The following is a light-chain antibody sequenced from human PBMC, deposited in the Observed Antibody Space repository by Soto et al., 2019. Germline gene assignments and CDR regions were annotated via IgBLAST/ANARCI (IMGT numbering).Light chain of an antibody. CDR1: QSVGSN. CDR2: GTS. CDR3: QQYNNWPRT. V-gene: IGKV3-15*01. Sequence: EIVMTQSPATLSGSPGERATLSCRASQSVGSNLAWYQQKPGQAPRLLISGTSTRATGIAARFSGSGSGTEFTLTISSLQSEDFAVYYCQQYNNWPRTFGQGTKVEIK. J-gene: IGKJ1*01.